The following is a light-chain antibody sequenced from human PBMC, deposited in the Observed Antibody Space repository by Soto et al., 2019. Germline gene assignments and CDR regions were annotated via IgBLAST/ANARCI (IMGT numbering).Light chain of an antibody. CDR2: SIR. CDR3: LLYYGGAQLV. Sequence: QSVVTQEHSLTVSPGGTVTLTCASSTGAVTSGYYPNWFQQKPGQAPRALIYSIRNKHSWTPARFSGSLLGGKAALTLSGVQPEDEAEYFCLLYYGGAQLVFGGGTKVTVL. CDR1: TGAVTSGYY. J-gene: IGLJ3*02. V-gene: IGLV7-43*01.